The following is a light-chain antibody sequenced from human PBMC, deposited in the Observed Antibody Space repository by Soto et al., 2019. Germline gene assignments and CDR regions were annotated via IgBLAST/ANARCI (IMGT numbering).Light chain of an antibody. J-gene: IGKJ4*01. CDR3: QQYNNCPPLT. CDR1: QSVSSN. Sequence: EIVMTQSPATLSVSPGERATLSCRASQSVSSNLAWYQQKPGQAPRLLIYGVSTRATGIPAKFSGSGSGTEFTLTIRSLQSEDFAVYYCQQYNNCPPLTFGGGTKVEIK. V-gene: IGKV3-15*01. CDR2: GVS.